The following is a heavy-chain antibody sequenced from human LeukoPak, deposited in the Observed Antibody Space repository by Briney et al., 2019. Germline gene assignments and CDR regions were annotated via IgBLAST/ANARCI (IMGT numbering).Heavy chain of an antibody. V-gene: IGHV4-39*01. CDR2: IYYSGST. D-gene: IGHD1-26*01. CDR3: ARRRLYSGSYFDY. Sequence: PSETLSLTCTVSGGSLSSSSYYWGWIRQPPGKGLEWIGSIYYSGSTYYNPSLKSRVTISVDTSKNQFSLKLSSVTAADTAVYYCARRRLYSGSYFDYWGQGTLVTVSS. CDR1: GGSLSSSSYY. J-gene: IGHJ4*02.